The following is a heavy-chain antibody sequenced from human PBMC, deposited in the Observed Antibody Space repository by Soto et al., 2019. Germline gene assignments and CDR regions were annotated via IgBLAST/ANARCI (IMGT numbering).Heavy chain of an antibody. CDR2: INPNSGGT. J-gene: IGHJ4*02. Sequence: ASVKVSCKASGYTFTGYYMHWVRQAPGQGLEWMGWINPNSGGTNYAQKFQGRVTMTRDTSISTAYMELCRLRSDDTAVYYRARTTAYYDFCRGRPFDSWGQGTLGTVSS. V-gene: IGHV1-2*02. CDR1: GYTFTGYY. D-gene: IGHD3-3*01. CDR3: ARTTAYYDFCRGRPFDS.